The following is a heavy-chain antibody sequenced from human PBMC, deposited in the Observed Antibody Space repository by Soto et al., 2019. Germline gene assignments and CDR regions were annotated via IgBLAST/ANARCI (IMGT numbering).Heavy chain of an antibody. V-gene: IGHV5-51*01. D-gene: IGHD2-15*01. CDR2: IYPGDSDT. Sequence: GESLKISCKGSGYSFTSYWIGWVRQMPGKGLEWMGIIYPGDSDTRYSPSFQGQVTISADKSISTAYLQWSSLKASDTAMYYCARHAPGCSGGSCYSAWFDPWGQGTLVT. CDR1: GYSFTSYW. J-gene: IGHJ5*02. CDR3: ARHAPGCSGGSCYSAWFDP.